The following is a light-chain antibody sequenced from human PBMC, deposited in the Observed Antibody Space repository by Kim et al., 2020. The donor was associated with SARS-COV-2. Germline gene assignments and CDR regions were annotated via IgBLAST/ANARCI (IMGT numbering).Light chain of an antibody. J-gene: IGLJ3*02. CDR2: TNN. CDR1: TSNIGSNA. V-gene: IGLV1-44*01. Sequence: ELTQPPSASGTPGQRVSISCSGSTSNIGSNAVNWYHHLPGTAPKLLIYTNNQRPSGVPDRVSGSKSGTSASLAISGLQSEDEADYYCATWDDRLNGWVFGGGTQLTVL. CDR3: ATWDDRLNGWV.